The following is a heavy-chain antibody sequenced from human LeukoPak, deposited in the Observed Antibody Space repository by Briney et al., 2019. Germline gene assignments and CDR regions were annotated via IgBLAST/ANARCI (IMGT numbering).Heavy chain of an antibody. CDR1: GFTFSSYS. V-gene: IGHV3-7*01. D-gene: IGHD3-3*02. J-gene: IGHJ4*02. CDR3: AKVSLLAEGVFY. Sequence: GGSLRLSCAASGFTFSSYSMNWVRQAPGKGLEWVANIKEDGSEKYYVDSVKGRFTISRDNAKNALYLQMNSLRAEDTAVYYCAKVSLLAEGVFYWGQGTLVTVSS. CDR2: IKEDGSEK.